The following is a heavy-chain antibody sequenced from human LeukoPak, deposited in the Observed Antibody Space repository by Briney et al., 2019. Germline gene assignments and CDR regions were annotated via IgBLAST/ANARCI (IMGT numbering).Heavy chain of an antibody. J-gene: IGHJ3*02. CDR3: ARDVEEAFDI. CDR1: GFTFSSYS. Sequence: PGGSLRLSCAASGFTFSSYSMNWVRQAPGKGLEWVSSISSSSSYIYYADSVKGRFTISRDNAKNSLYLQMNGLRAEDTAVYYCARDVEEAFDIWGQGTMVTVSS. V-gene: IGHV3-21*01. CDR2: ISSSSSYI.